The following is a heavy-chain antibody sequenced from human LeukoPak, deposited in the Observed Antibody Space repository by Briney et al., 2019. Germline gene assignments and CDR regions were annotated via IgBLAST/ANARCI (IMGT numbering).Heavy chain of an antibody. D-gene: IGHD3-3*01. CDR2: ISYDGSNK. CDR1: GFTFSSHA. V-gene: IGHV3-30-3*01. Sequence: PGGSLRLSCAASGFTFSSHAMHWVRQAPGKGLEWVAVISYDGSNKYYADSVKGRFTISRDNSKNTLYLQMNSLRAEDTAVYYCAREYYDFWSGYYPYFDYWGQGTLVTVSS. CDR3: AREYYDFWSGYYPYFDY. J-gene: IGHJ4*02.